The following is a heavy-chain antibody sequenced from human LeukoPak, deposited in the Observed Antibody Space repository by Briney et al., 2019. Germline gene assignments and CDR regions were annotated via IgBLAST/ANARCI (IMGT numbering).Heavy chain of an antibody. Sequence: PSETLSLTCTVSGGSISSSSYYWGWLRQPPGTGLEWIGSIYYSGSTYYNPSLKSRVTISVDTSKNQFSPKLSSVTAADTAVYYCARLLALSDYFDYWGQGTLVTVSS. D-gene: IGHD2-8*02. CDR3: ARLLALSDYFDY. J-gene: IGHJ4*02. CDR2: IYYSGST. V-gene: IGHV4-39*01. CDR1: GGSISSSSYY.